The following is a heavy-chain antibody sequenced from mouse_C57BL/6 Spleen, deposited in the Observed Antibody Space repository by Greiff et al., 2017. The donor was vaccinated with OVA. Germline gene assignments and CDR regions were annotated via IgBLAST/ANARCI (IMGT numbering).Heavy chain of an antibody. V-gene: IGHV1-80*01. Sequence: QVQLKQSGAELVKPGASVKISCKASGYAFSSYWMNWVKQRPGKGLEWIGQIYPGDGDTNYNGKFKGKATLTADKSSSTAYMQLSSLTSEDSAVYFCARPGYYGSSYDTYYWGQGTTLTVSS. CDR3: ARPGYYGSSYDTYY. CDR2: IYPGDGDT. J-gene: IGHJ2*01. D-gene: IGHD1-1*01. CDR1: GYAFSSYW.